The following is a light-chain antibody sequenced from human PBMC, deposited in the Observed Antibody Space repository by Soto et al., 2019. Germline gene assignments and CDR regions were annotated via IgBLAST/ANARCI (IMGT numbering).Light chain of an antibody. V-gene: IGKV1-39*01. CDR2: AAS. CDR1: QSISSY. Sequence: DIQMTQSPSSLSASVGDRVTITCRASQSISSYLNWYQQKPGKAPKLLIYAASSLQSGVPSRFSGSGSGTDFTLPIISLQPEDFATYYCQQSYSTLMYTFGQGTKLEIK. CDR3: QQSYSTLMYT. J-gene: IGKJ2*01.